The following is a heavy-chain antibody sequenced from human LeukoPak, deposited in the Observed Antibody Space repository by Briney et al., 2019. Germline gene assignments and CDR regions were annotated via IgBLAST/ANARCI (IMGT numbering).Heavy chain of an antibody. D-gene: IGHD3-16*02. Sequence: ASVKVSCKASGYTFTSYAMNWVRQAPGQGLEWMGWINTNTGNPTYAQGFTGRFVFSLDTSVSTAYLQISSLKAEDTAVYYCARDSGNLITFGGVIVMSFDYWGQGTLVTVSS. CDR2: INTNTGNP. CDR1: GYTFTSYA. J-gene: IGHJ4*02. CDR3: ARDSGNLITFGGVIVMSFDY. V-gene: IGHV7-4-1*02.